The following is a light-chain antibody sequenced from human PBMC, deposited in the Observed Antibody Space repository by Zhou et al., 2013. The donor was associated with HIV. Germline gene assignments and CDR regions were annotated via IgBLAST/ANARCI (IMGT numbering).Light chain of an antibody. J-gene: IGKJ1*01. CDR2: GAS. Sequence: EIVLTQSPGTLSLSPGERATLSCRASQSVSSSYLAWYQQKPGQAPRLLIYGASSRATGIPDRFSGSGSGTDFTLTISRLEPEDFAVYYCQQYGGSPRTFGQGTQGGN. V-gene: IGKV3-20*01. CDR1: QSVSSSY. CDR3: QQYGGSPRT.